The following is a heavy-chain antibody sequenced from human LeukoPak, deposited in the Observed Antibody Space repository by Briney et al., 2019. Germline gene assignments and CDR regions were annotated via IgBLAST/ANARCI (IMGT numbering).Heavy chain of an antibody. Sequence: PGGSLRLSCAASGFTFSRYWMSWMRQAPGKGLEWVAVIWYDGSNKYYADSVKGRFTISRDNSKNTLYLQMNSLRAEDTAVYYCAREAVAGFNWFDPWGQGTLVTVSS. CDR2: IWYDGSNK. V-gene: IGHV3-33*08. CDR3: AREAVAGFNWFDP. CDR1: GFTFSRYW. J-gene: IGHJ5*02. D-gene: IGHD6-19*01.